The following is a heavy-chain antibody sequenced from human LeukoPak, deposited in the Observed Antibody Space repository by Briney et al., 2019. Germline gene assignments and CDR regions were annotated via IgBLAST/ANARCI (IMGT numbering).Heavy chain of an antibody. D-gene: IGHD3-10*01. CDR1: GFTFSSYW. Sequence: PGGSLRLSCAASGFTFSSYWMHWVRQAPGKGLVWVSRISSDGSSTSYADSVKGRFTISRDNAKNTLYLQMNSLRAEDTAVYYCARDDYYGSGSYYSWGQGTLVTVSS. J-gene: IGHJ5*02. V-gene: IGHV3-74*01. CDR3: ARDDYYGSGSYYS. CDR2: ISSDGSST.